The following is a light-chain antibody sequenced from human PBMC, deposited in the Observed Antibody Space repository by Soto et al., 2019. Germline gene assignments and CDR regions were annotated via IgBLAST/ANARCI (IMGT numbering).Light chain of an antibody. CDR3: QQYGDSVFT. J-gene: IGKJ3*01. Sequence: EIVLTQSPGTLSLSPGERATLSCRASQSLTSNYLAWYQQKPGQAPRLLISGTSNRATGISDRFSGSGSGTDFTLTINRLERDDFAVYYCQQYGDSVFTFGPGTKVDIK. CDR2: GTS. V-gene: IGKV3-20*01. CDR1: QSLTSNY.